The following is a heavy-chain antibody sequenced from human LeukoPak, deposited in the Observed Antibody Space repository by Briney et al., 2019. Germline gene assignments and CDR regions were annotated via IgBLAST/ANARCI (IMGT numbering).Heavy chain of an antibody. CDR2: INPNSGGT. D-gene: IGHD6-19*01. V-gene: IGHV1-2*02. CDR3: AREAVAGTYWFDP. CDR1: GYTFTGYY. Sequence: ASVKVSCKASGYTFTGYYMHWVRQAPGQGLEWMGWINPNSGGTNYAQKFQGRVTTTRDTSISTAYMELSRLRSDDTAVYYCAREAVAGTYWFDPWGQGTLVTVSS. J-gene: IGHJ5*02.